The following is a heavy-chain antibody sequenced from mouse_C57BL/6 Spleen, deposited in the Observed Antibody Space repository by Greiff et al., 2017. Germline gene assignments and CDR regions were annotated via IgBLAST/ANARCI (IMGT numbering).Heavy chain of an antibody. CDR2: IDPNSGGT. V-gene: IGHV1-72*01. Sequence: QVQLQQPGAELVKPGASVKLSCKASGYTFTSYWMHWVKQRPGRGLEWIGRIDPNSGGTKYNEKFKSKATLTVDKPSSTAYMQLSSLTSEDSAVYYCARSYCYSSRDWYFDVWGTGTTVTVSS. CDR1: GYTFTSYW. J-gene: IGHJ1*03. D-gene: IGHD1-1*01. CDR3: ARSYCYSSRDWYFDV.